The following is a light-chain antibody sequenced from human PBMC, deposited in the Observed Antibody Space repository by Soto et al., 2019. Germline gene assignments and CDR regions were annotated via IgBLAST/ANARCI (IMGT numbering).Light chain of an antibody. Sequence: EIVLTQSPGTLSLSPGERATPSCRASQSVSYSYLAWYQQKPGQAPRLLIYGASSRATGIPDRFSGSGSGTDFTLTISRLEPEDFAVYYCQQYGSSPRTFGQGIKVEIK. CDR2: GAS. CDR1: QSVSYSY. V-gene: IGKV3-20*01. J-gene: IGKJ1*01. CDR3: QQYGSSPRT.